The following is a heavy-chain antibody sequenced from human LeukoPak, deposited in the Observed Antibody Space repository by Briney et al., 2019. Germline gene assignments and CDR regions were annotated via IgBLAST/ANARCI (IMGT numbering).Heavy chain of an antibody. V-gene: IGHV3-66*01. J-gene: IGHJ5*01. CDR2: IYAGGNT. CDR1: GFTLNTDY. CDR3: ARDRVATVFTYHPMFDS. D-gene: IGHD2-21*02. Sequence: GGSLRLSCAASGFTLNTDYMNWVRQVPGKGLEWVSVIYAGGNTYYADSVKERFTISRDNSRNTLYLQMNSLRAEDTAVYYCARDRVATVFTYHPMFDSWGPGTLVTVSS.